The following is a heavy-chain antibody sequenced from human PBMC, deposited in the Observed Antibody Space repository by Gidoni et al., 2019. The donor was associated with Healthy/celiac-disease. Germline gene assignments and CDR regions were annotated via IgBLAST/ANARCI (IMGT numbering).Heavy chain of an antibody. J-gene: IGHJ4*02. V-gene: IGHV2-70*01. CDR2: IDWDDDK. D-gene: IGHD3-16*02. Sequence: QVTLRESGPALVKPTQTLTLTCTFSGFSLSTSGMCVSWIRQPPGKALEWLALIDWDDDKYYSTSLKTRLTISKDTSKNQLVLTMTNMDPVDTATYYCARCYYDYVWGSYRYTFDYWGQGTLVTVSS. CDR1: GFSLSTSGMC. CDR3: ARCYYDYVWGSYRYTFDY.